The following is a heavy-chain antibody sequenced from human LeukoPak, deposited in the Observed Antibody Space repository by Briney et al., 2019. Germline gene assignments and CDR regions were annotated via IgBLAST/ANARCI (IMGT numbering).Heavy chain of an antibody. Sequence: GESLKISCKGSGYSFRSYRIGWVRQMPGKGLEWMGIIYPGDSDTRYSPSFQGQVTISADKSISTAYLQWSSLKASDTAMYYCARRDCTGGSCYRNAFDIWGQGAMVTVSS. CDR1: GYSFRSYR. V-gene: IGHV5-51*01. CDR3: ARRDCTGGSCYRNAFDI. CDR2: IYPGDSDT. D-gene: IGHD2-15*01. J-gene: IGHJ3*02.